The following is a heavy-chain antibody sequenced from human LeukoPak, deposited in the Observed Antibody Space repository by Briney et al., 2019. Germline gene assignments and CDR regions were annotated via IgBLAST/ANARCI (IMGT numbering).Heavy chain of an antibody. CDR1: GGSFSDYY. CDR2: INHSGNT. J-gene: IGHJ4*02. D-gene: IGHD5-12*01. CDR3: ARVSLVGNSGYEDY. V-gene: IGHV4-34*01. Sequence: ASETLSLTCAVYGGSFSDYYWSWIRQSPEKGLEWIGEINHSGNTNYNPSLKSRVTILVDTSKNQFSLNLGSVTAADTAVYYCARVSLVGNSGYEDYWGQGTLVTVSS.